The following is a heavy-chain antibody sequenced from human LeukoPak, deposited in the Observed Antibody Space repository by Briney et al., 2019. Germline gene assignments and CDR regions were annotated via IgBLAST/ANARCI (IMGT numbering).Heavy chain of an antibody. CDR1: GYIFTNYW. D-gene: IGHD1-26*01. V-gene: IGHV5-51*01. CDR2: IYTGDSDT. CDR3: ARTMTGSQIDY. J-gene: IGHJ4*02. Sequence: LGESLQISCKGSGYIFTNYWIAWVRQMPGKGLEWMGIIYTGDSDTRCSPSFQGQVTISADKSTSTAYLQWSSLKASDSAMYFCARTMTGSQIDYWGQGTLVTVSS.